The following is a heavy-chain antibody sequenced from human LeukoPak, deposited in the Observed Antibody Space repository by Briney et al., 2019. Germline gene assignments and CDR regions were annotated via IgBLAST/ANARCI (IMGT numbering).Heavy chain of an antibody. V-gene: IGHV3-23*01. CDR1: GFTFSSYA. CDR2: ISGSGGST. CDR3: AKDLFGVTSYDY. D-gene: IGHD4-17*01. Sequence: PGGSLRLSCAASGFTFSSYAMSWARQAPGKGLEWVSAISGSGGSTYYADSVKGRFTISRDNSKNTLYLQMNSLRAEDTAVYYCAKDLFGVTSYDYWGQGTLVAVSS. J-gene: IGHJ4*02.